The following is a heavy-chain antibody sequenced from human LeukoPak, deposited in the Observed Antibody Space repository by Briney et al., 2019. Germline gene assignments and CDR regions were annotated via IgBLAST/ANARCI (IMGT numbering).Heavy chain of an antibody. CDR1: GYTITDYY. Sequence: ASVKVSCKASGYTITDYYLHWVRQAPGQGLEWMGWIIPNTGGTNYAQKFQDWVTMSGDTSISTAYMELSSPRSDDTAVYYCARGSPSYAQWHFDLWGRGTLVTVSS. J-gene: IGHJ2*01. CDR3: ARGSPSYAQWHFDL. D-gene: IGHD2/OR15-2a*01. CDR2: IIPNTGGT. V-gene: IGHV1-2*04.